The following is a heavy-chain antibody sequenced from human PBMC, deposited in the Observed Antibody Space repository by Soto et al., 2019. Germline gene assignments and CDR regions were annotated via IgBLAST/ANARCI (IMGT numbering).Heavy chain of an antibody. CDR2: IWYDGSNK. J-gene: IGHJ6*02. D-gene: IGHD5-12*01. V-gene: IGHV3-33*01. Sequence: GGALRVSCAASGFTFSSYGMHWVRQAPGKGLEWVAVIWYDGSNKYYADSVKGRFTISRDNSKNTLYLQMNSLRAEDTAVYYCARDFENDSGYSNYYYYGMDVWGQVTTVTVSS. CDR1: GFTFSSYG. CDR3: ARDFENDSGYSNYYYYGMDV.